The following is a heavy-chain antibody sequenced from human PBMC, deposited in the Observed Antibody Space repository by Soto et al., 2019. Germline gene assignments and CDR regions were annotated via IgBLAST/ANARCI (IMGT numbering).Heavy chain of an antibody. Sequence: QLQLVQSGAEVERPGASVRVSCKAYGYAFSKYGISWIRQAPGQGLEWMGWIRPDTGDTNYAQKFQGRVTMTTDTSSNTAYMELRSLRSADTAMYYCATSYDSGFDPWGQGTLVSVSS. V-gene: IGHV1-18*04. J-gene: IGHJ5*02. CDR3: ATSYDSGFDP. CDR1: GYAFSKYG. CDR2: IRPDTGDT. D-gene: IGHD5-12*01.